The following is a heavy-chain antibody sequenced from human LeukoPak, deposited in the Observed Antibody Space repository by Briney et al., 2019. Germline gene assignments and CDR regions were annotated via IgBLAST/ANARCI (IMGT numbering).Heavy chain of an antibody. V-gene: IGHV3-66*01. Sequence: GGSLRLSCAASGFTVSSNYMSWVRQAPGKGLEWVSDIYSGGSTYYADSVKGRFTISRDNSKNTLYLQMNSLRAEDTAVYYCASSVVVAAPDYYYYYGMDVWGQGTTVTVSS. CDR2: IYSGGST. J-gene: IGHJ6*02. D-gene: IGHD2-15*01. CDR1: GFTVSSNY. CDR3: ASSVVVAAPDYYYYYGMDV.